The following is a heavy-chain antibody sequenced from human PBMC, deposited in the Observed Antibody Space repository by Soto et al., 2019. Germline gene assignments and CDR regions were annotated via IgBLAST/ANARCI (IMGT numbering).Heavy chain of an antibody. D-gene: IGHD2-15*01. Sequence: ASVKVSCKASGYTFTSYGISWVRQAPGQGLEWMGWISAYNGNTNYAQKLQGRVTMTTDTSTSTAYMELRSLRSDDTAVYYCARIKGRYSNYYDYMDGWGKGTTVPVSS. J-gene: IGHJ6*03. CDR3: ARIKGRYSNYYDYMDG. CDR1: GYTFTSYG. CDR2: ISAYNGNT. V-gene: IGHV1-18*01.